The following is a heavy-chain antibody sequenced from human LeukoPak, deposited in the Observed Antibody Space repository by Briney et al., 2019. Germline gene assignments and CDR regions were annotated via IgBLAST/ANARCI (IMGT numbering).Heavy chain of an antibody. CDR3: ARGARDIGFDP. D-gene: IGHD2-15*01. Sequence: PGGSLRLSCAASGFTFSSYEMNWVRQAPGKGLEWVSYISSSGSTIYYADSVKGRFTISRDNAKNSLYLQMNSLRAEDTAVYYCARGARDIGFDPWGQGTLVTVSS. J-gene: IGHJ5*02. CDR1: GFTFSSYE. V-gene: IGHV3-48*03. CDR2: ISSSGSTI.